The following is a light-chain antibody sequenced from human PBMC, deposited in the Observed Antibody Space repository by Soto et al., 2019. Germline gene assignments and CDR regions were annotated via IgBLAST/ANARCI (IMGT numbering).Light chain of an antibody. CDR3: CSYAGSSIPYV. Sequence: QSALTQPASLSGSPGQSITISCTGTSSDIGAYDYVSWFQQHPGKAPKLMIYEGNKRPSGVSNRFSDSKSGNTASLTISGLQAEDEADYYCCSYAGSSIPYVFGTGTKLTVL. J-gene: IGLJ1*01. CDR2: EGN. V-gene: IGLV2-23*01. CDR1: SSDIGAYDY.